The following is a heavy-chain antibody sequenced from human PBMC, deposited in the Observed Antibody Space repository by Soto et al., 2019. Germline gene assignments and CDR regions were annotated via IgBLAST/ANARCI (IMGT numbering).Heavy chain of an antibody. V-gene: IGHV1-18*01. D-gene: IGHD4-17*01. J-gene: IGHJ6*02. Sequence: QVQLVQSGAEVKKPGASVKVSCKASGYTFTSYGISWVRQAPGQGLEWMGWISAYNGNTNYAQKLQGRVTMTTDTCKSKAYMGLRSLRSDDTAVYYCARVGDDYGDYGDYYYYGMDVWGQGTTVTVSS. CDR1: GYTFTSYG. CDR2: ISAYNGNT. CDR3: ARVGDDYGDYGDYYYYGMDV.